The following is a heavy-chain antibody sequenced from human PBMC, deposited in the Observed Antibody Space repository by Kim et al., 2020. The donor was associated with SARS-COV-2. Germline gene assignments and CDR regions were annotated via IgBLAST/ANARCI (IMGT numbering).Heavy chain of an antibody. CDR3: ARSPMVASGRVFDY. CDR2: IYWDDDK. J-gene: IGHJ4*02. D-gene: IGHD2-15*01. Sequence: SGPTLVKPTQTLTLTCTFSGFSLSTSGVGVGWIRQPPGKALEWLALIYWDDDKRYSPSLKSRLTITKDTSKNQVVLTMTNMDPVDTATYYCARSPMVASGRVFDYWGQGTLVTVSS. V-gene: IGHV2-5*02. CDR1: GFSLSTSGVG.